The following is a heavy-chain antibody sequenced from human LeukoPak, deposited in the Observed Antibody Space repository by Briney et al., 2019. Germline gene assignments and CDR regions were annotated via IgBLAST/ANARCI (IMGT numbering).Heavy chain of an antibody. CDR3: ARVSGSFDM. CDR1: GFTFSIYA. V-gene: IGHV3-23*01. CDR2: FGGGSA. Sequence: GGSLRLSCAASGFTFSIYAMSWVRQAPGKGLEWVSAFGGGSAYYADSVKGRFTISRDNSKNTLYLQVNSLRADDTAVYYCARVSGSFDMWGQGTMVTVSS. D-gene: IGHD3-10*01. J-gene: IGHJ3*02.